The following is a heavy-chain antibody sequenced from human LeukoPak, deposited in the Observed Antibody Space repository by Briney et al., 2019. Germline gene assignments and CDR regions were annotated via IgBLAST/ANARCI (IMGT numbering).Heavy chain of an antibody. V-gene: IGHV1-18*01. CDR2: ISAYNGNT. CDR3: ARIEQNGWYFSDY. D-gene: IGHD6-19*01. Sequence: GASVKVSCKASGYSFINYDINWVRQATGQGLEWMGWISAYNGNTNYAQKLQGRVTMTTDTSTSTAYMELRSLRSDDTAVYYCARIEQNGWYFSDYWGQGTLVTVSS. CDR1: GYSFINYD. J-gene: IGHJ4*02.